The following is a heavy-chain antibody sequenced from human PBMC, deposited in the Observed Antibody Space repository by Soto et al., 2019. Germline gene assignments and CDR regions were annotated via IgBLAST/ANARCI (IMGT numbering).Heavy chain of an antibody. CDR1: GGSISSYY. J-gene: IGHJ6*03. CDR3: ARRIRVYATGYYYIEV. V-gene: IGHV4-59*01. D-gene: IGHD2-8*01. CDR2: VYHSGRT. Sequence: QVQLQESGPGLVKPSETLSLTCTVSGGSISSYYWSWIRQSPGKGLEWIGYVYHSGRTSYNPSLKSRVTISVDTCKNQLSLKLSAVTAADTAVYYFARRIRVYATGYYYIEVWGKGATVTVSS.